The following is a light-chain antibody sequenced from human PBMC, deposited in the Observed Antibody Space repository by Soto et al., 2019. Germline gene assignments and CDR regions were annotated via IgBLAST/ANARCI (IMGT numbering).Light chain of an antibody. J-gene: IGLJ2*01. CDR1: TGAVTSSHY. CDR2: DAT. V-gene: IGLV7-46*01. Sequence: QAVVTQEPSLTVSPGGTVTLTCGSSTGAVTSSHYPYWFQQKPGQAPRTLIYDATNKHSWTPARFSGSLLGGKAALTLSGAQPEDEADYSCLLSYTATRPVFGGGTKVTVL. CDR3: LLSYTATRPV.